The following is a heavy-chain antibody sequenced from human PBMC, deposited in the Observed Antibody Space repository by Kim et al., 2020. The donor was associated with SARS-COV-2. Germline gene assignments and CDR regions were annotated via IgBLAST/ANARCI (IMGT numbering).Heavy chain of an antibody. J-gene: IGHJ3*02. CDR2: ITKSSTTI. D-gene: IGHD3-16*01. Sequence: GGSLRLSCATSGFTFSAYDMNWVRQAPGKGLEWLSFITKSSTTIYYADSVEGRFTISRDNAKNSLFLQTNSLRDEDTALYYCVRDRMGGAFDMWGQGTMV. CDR3: VRDRMGGAFDM. V-gene: IGHV3-48*02. CDR1: GFTFSAYD.